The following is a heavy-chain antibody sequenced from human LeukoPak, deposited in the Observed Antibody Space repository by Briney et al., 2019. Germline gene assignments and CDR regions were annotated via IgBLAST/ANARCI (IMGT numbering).Heavy chain of an antibody. CDR3: ARSLPGNSYYYGMDV. CDR2: IYHSGST. Sequence: PSETLSLTCTVSGYSISSGYYWGWIRQPPGKGLEWIGSIYHSGSTYYNPSLKSRVTISVDTSKNQFSLKLSSVTAADTAVYYCARSLPGNSYYYGMDVRGQGTTVTVSS. D-gene: IGHD3-10*01. J-gene: IGHJ6*02. CDR1: GYSISSGYY. V-gene: IGHV4-38-2*02.